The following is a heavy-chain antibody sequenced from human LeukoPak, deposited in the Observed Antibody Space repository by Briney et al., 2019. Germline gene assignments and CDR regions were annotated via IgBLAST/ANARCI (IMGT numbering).Heavy chain of an antibody. CDR3: ARVRYQLAETYIDC. Sequence: ASVKVSCKASGYTFTRYYMHWVRQAPGQGLEWMGWINPNSGDTNYAQKFQGRVTMTRDTSISTAYMELSRLRSDDTAVYYRARVRYQLAETYIDCWGQGTLVTVSS. J-gene: IGHJ4*02. V-gene: IGHV1-2*02. D-gene: IGHD3-16*01. CDR2: INPNSGDT. CDR1: GYTFTRYY.